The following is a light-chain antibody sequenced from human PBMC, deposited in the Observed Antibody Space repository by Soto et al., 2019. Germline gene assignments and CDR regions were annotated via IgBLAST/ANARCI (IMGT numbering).Light chain of an antibody. Sequence: EIVLTQSPGTLSLSPGERATLSCRASQSVSSSYLAWYQQKPGQAPRLLIYGASSRATGIPDRFSGSGSGTDFTLTISSLEPEDFAVYYCQQRSNWPLTCGGGTKV. CDR1: QSVSSSY. CDR3: QQRSNWPLT. J-gene: IGKJ4*01. CDR2: GAS. V-gene: IGKV3D-20*02.